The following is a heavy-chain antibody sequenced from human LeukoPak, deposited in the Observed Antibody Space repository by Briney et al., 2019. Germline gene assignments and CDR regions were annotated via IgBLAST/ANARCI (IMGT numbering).Heavy chain of an antibody. CDR3: ARHYGP. D-gene: IGHD3-16*01. CDR1: GVSISSCNW. CDR2: IYDSGST. Sequence: SGTLSLTCAVSGVSISSCNWWTWVRQPPGKGLEWIGSIYDSGSTYYNPSLKSRVTISVDTSKNQFSLKLNSVTAADTAVYYCARHYGPWGQGTLVTVSS. V-gene: IGHV4-4*02. J-gene: IGHJ5*02.